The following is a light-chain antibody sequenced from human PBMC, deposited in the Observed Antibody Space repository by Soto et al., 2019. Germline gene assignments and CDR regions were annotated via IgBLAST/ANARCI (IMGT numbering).Light chain of an antibody. J-gene: IGLJ2*01. CDR3: SSYSSSNTLVV. V-gene: IGLV2-14*01. CDR2: AVT. Sequence: QSALTQPASVSGSPGQSITISCTGTSSDVGGYDYVSWYQQHPGKAPKLLIYAVTNRPSGVSNRFSGSKSGNTASLTISGLQAEDEADYYFSSYSSSNTLVVFGGGTKLTVL. CDR1: SSDVGGYDY.